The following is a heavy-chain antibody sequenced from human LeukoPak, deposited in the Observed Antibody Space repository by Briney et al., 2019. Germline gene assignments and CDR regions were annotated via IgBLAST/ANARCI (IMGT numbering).Heavy chain of an antibody. Sequence: GASVKVSCKASGGTFSSYAISWVRQAPGQGLEWMGGIIPIFGTANYAQKFQGRVTITADKSTSTAYMELSSLRSEDTAVYYCAGVGGGPLEWFGESEHFDYWGQGTLVTVSS. V-gene: IGHV1-69*06. CDR1: GGTFSSYA. CDR2: IIPIFGTA. D-gene: IGHD3-10*01. J-gene: IGHJ4*02. CDR3: AGVGGGPLEWFGESEHFDY.